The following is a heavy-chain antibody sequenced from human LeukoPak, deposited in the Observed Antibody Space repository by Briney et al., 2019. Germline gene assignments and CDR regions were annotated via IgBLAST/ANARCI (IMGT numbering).Heavy chain of an antibody. V-gene: IGHV1-18*01. CDR3: ACMVYDGRDAFDI. CDR1: GYTFTSYG. CDR2: ISAYNGNT. D-gene: IGHD2-8*01. Sequence: ASVKVSCKASGYTFTSYGISWVRQAPGQGLEWMGWISAYNGNTNYAQKLQGRVTMTTDTSTSTAYMELRSPRSDDTAVYYCACMVYDGRDAFDIWGQGTMVTVSS. J-gene: IGHJ3*02.